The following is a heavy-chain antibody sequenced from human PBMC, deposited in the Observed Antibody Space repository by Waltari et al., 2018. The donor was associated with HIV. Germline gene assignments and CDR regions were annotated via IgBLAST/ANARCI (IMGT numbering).Heavy chain of an antibody. CDR3: AHSFIVRQQWLAGAGWFDP. J-gene: IGHJ5*02. Sequence: QITLKQSGPTLVKPTQTLTLPCTFPGFPLSTSGRGVGCLRPPPGKALEWRGLIYWDYDKRYSPSLKSRLTITKDTSKNQVVLTMTNMDPVDTATYYCAHSFIVRQQWLAGAGWFDPWGQGTLVTVSS. CDR1: GFPLSTSGRG. V-gene: IGHV2-5*02. CDR2: IYWDYDK. D-gene: IGHD6-19*01.